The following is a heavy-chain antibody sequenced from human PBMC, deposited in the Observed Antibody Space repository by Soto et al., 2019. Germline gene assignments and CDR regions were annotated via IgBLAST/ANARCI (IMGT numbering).Heavy chain of an antibody. CDR2: IHSDHKT. V-gene: IGHV3-66*01. Sequence: EVQLVQSGGALVQPGGSLRLSCVASGFAIYRNDMIWVRQAPGKGLEGVAHIHSDHKTFYADSVKGRFTISKDNSKNTLFFEMNSLRSEDTALYYCAAYGPNSGDGYWGQGTLVTVSP. J-gene: IGHJ4*02. CDR3: AAYGPNSGDGY. CDR1: GFAIYRND. D-gene: IGHD4-17*01.